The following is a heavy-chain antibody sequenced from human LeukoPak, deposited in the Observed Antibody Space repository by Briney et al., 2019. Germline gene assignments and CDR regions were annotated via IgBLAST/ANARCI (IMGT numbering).Heavy chain of an antibody. J-gene: IGHJ4*02. CDR3: VTGFTTMAVDYFDY. CDR2: ISAYNGST. V-gene: IGHV1-18*01. D-gene: IGHD5-18*01. CDR1: GYTFTSYG. Sequence: GASVKVSCKASGYTFTSYGISWVRQAPGQGLEWMGWISAYNGSTNYAQKLQGRVTMTTDTSTSTAYMELRSLRSDDTAVYYCVTGFTTMAVDYFDYWGQGTLATVSP.